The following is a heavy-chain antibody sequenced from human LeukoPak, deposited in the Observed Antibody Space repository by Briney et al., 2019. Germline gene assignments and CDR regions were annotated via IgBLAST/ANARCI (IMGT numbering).Heavy chain of an antibody. CDR3: ARPQLIAVPGPFDY. CDR2: IYTSGST. V-gene: IGHV4-4*07. D-gene: IGHD6-19*01. CDR1: GGSITGYY. Sequence: SETLSLTCTVSGGSITGYYWSWIRQPAGKGLEWIGRIYTSGSTNYNPSLKSRVTISVDKSKNQFSLKLSSVTAPNTAVYYCARPQLIAVPGPFDYGAQGTVVTVSS. J-gene: IGHJ4*02.